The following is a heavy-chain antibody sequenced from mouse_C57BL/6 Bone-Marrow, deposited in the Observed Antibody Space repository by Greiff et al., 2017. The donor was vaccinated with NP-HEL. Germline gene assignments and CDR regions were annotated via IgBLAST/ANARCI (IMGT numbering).Heavy chain of an antibody. D-gene: IGHD2-10*01. CDR1: GYTFTSYW. Sequence: QVQLQQPGAELVKPGASVKLSCKASGYTFTSYWMHWVKQRPGQGLEWIGMIHPNSGSTNYNEKFKSKDTLTVDKSSSTAYMQLSSLTSEDSAVYYCARNLLSLPYWGQGTLVTVSA. CDR2: IHPNSGST. CDR3: ARNLLSLPY. J-gene: IGHJ3*01. V-gene: IGHV1-64*01.